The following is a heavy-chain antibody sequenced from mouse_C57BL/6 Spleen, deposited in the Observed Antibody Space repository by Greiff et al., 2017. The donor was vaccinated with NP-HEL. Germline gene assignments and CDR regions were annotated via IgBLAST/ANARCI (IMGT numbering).Heavy chain of an antibody. CDR1: GYTFTSYG. V-gene: IGHV1-81*01. CDR3: ARGGDDYAGWYFDV. J-gene: IGHJ1*03. CDR2: IYPRSGNT. D-gene: IGHD2-4*01. Sequence: VQLQQSGAELARPGASVKLSCKASGYTFTSYGISWVKQRTGQGLEWIGEIYPRSGNTYYNEKFKGKATLTADKSSSTAYMELRSLTSEDSAVYFCARGGDDYAGWYFDVWGTGTTVTVSS.